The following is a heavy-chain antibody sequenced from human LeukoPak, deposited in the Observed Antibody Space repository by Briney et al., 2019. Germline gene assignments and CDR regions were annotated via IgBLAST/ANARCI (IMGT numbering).Heavy chain of an antibody. Sequence: PSETLSLTCTVSGGSIINYYWSWIRQPPGKGPEWIAYIYSSGNSNYNASLKSRVTMSVDRSRNQFSLKLNSVTAADTAVYYCARHAKFFDSSDLNFDSWGQGTLVIVSS. CDR3: ARHAKFFDSSDLNFDS. CDR1: GGSIINYY. D-gene: IGHD3-22*01. CDR2: IYSSGNS. V-gene: IGHV4-59*08. J-gene: IGHJ4*02.